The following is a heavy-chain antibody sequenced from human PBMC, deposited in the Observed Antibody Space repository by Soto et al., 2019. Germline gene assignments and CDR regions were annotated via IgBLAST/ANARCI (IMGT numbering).Heavy chain of an antibody. V-gene: IGHV3-48*03. D-gene: IGHD4-4*01. CDR2: ISDRGESM. J-gene: IGHJ4*02. CDR3: ARGYYSGNSASGY. CDR1: GFSFSSYE. Sequence: PGGSLRLSXEASGFSFSSYEMNWVRQAPGRGLEWLSYISDRGESMYYSDSVKGRFTISRDNTKNSLYLQMNRLKAEDTAVYYCARGYYSGNSASGYWGQGTLVTVSS.